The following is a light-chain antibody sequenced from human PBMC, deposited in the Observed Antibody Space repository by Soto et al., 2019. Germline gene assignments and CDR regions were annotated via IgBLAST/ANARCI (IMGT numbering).Light chain of an antibody. CDR1: QGIRND. Sequence: IQMSQSPSFLSESVGDRVTITCRASQGIRNDLGWYQQKPGKAPKLLIYAASSLQSGVPSRFSGSGSGTDFTLTISSLQPEDFATYYCLQDYNYPRTFGQGTKVDIK. CDR3: LQDYNYPRT. CDR2: AAS. J-gene: IGKJ1*01. V-gene: IGKV1-6*01.